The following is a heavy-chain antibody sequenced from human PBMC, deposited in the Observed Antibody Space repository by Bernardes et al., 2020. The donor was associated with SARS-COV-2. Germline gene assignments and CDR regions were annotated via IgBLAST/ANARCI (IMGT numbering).Heavy chain of an antibody. CDR2: IYYSGST. V-gene: IGHV4-39*01. CDR3: ARLWFESQIWFRELFQYYYGMDV. CDR1: GGSISSSSYY. D-gene: IGHD3-10*01. J-gene: IGHJ6*02. Sequence: SETLSLTCTVSGGSISSSSYYWGWIRQPPGKGLEWIGSIYYSGSTYYNPSLKSRVTISVDTSKNQFSLKLSSVTAADTAVYYCARLWFESQIWFRELFQYYYGMDVWGQGTTVTVSS.